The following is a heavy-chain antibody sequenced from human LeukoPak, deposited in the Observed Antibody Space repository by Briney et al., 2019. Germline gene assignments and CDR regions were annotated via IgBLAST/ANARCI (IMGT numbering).Heavy chain of an antibody. J-gene: IGHJ4*02. CDR1: GFTFDDYA. CDR3: AKLAGSGWYGHFDY. D-gene: IGHD6-19*01. CDR2: ISWNSGSI. V-gene: IGHV3-9*01. Sequence: SLRLSCAASGFTFDDYAMHWVRQAPGKGLEWVSGISWNSGSIGYADSVKGRFTISRDNAKNSLYLQMNSLRAEDTALYYCAKLAGSGWYGHFDYWGQGTLVTVSS.